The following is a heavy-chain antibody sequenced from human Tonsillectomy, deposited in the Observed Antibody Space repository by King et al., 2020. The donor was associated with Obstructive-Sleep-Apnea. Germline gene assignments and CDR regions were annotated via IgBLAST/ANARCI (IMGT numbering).Heavy chain of an antibody. V-gene: IGHV3-11*01. D-gene: IGHD3-10*01. CDR2: IRSGGTTS. Sequence: VQLVESGGGLVKPGGSLRLSCAASGFTFIDYYMSWIRQAPGQGLEWVSYIRSGGTTSSYADSVKGSFTISRDNAKNSLFLQMNSLSAEDTAVYYCARSYDSGNYYNGYFDYWGQGTLVTVSS. CDR1: GFTFIDYY. J-gene: IGHJ4*02. CDR3: ARSYDSGNYYNGYFDY.